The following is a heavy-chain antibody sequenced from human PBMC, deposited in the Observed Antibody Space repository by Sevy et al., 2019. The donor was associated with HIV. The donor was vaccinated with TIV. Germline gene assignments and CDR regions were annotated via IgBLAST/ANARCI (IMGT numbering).Heavy chain of an antibody. V-gene: IGHV6-1*01. D-gene: IGHD3-22*01. CDR2: TYYRSKWYN. CDR1: GDSVSSNSAA. CDR3: ARGLIARYDSSGYTLSGFDY. J-gene: IGHJ4*02. Sequence: SQTLSLTCAISGDSVSSNSAAWNWIRQSPSRGLEWLGRTYYRSKWYNDYAVSVKSRITINPDTSKNQFSLQLNSVTPEDTAVYYCARGLIARYDSSGYTLSGFDYWGQRTLVTVSS.